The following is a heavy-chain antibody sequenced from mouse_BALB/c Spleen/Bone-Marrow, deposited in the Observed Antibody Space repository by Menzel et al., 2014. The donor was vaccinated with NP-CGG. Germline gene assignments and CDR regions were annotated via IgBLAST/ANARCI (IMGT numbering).Heavy chain of an antibody. V-gene: IGHV14-3*02. Sequence: EVKLVESGAELVKPGASVKLSCTGSGFNIKDTFMHWVKQRPEQGLEWIGRIDPANGNTKYDPKFQGKATITADTYSNTAYLQLTRLTSEDTAVYYCTRGEDYWGQGTTLAVSS. J-gene: IGHJ2*01. CDR2: IDPANGNT. CDR3: TRGEDY. CDR1: GFNIKDTF.